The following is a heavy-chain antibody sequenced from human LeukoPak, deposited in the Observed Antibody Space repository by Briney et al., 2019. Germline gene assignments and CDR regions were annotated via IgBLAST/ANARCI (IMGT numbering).Heavy chain of an antibody. D-gene: IGHD6-13*01. CDR3: ARDMAAAGWFDP. Sequence: GGSLRLSCAASGFTFSSYAMNWVRQAPGKGLEWVALISYDGSNKNYADSVKGRFTISRDNSKNTLYLQMNSLRAEDTAVYYCARDMAAAGWFDPWGQGTLVTVSS. V-gene: IGHV3-30-3*01. CDR1: GFTFSSYA. CDR2: ISYDGSNK. J-gene: IGHJ5*02.